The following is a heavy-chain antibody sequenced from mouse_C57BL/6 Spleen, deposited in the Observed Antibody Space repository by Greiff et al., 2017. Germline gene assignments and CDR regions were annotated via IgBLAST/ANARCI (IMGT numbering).Heavy chain of an antibody. V-gene: IGHV1-53*01. CDR2: INPSNGGT. CDR1: GYTFTSYW. J-gene: IGHJ1*03. D-gene: IGHD2-2*01. CDR3: ARSIYYGYPYWYFDV. Sequence: VQLQQPGTELVKPGASVKLSCKASGYTFTSYWMHWVKQRPGQGLEWIGNINPSNGGTNYNEKFKSKATLTVDKSSSTAYMQLSSLTSEDSAVYYCARSIYYGYPYWYFDVWGTGTTVTVSS.